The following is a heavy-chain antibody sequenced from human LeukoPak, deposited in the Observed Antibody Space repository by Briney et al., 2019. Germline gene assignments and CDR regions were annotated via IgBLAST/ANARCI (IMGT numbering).Heavy chain of an antibody. CDR2: IYYSGST. Sequence: SQTLSLTCTVSGGSISSYYWSWIRQPPGKGLEWIGYIYYSGSTNYNPSLKSRVTISVDTSKNQFSLKLSSVTAADTAVYYCARDPSEYSSSSDAFDIWGQGTMVTVSS. D-gene: IGHD6-6*01. CDR3: ARDPSEYSSSSDAFDI. CDR1: GGSISSYY. V-gene: IGHV4-59*01. J-gene: IGHJ3*02.